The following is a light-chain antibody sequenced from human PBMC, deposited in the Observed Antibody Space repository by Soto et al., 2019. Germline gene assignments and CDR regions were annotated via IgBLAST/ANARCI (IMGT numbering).Light chain of an antibody. CDR2: GAS. J-gene: IGKJ3*01. CDR1: QNIDTN. Sequence: EIVMTQSPPTLSVSPGEGATLSCRASQNIDTNLAWYQQRPGQSPRLIVYGASTRAAGVPGRFGGSGSGTDFTLTITNLQFEDSAVYYCQQYRDWPPIFTFGPGTEVEIK. CDR3: QQYRDWPPIFT. V-gene: IGKV3-15*01.